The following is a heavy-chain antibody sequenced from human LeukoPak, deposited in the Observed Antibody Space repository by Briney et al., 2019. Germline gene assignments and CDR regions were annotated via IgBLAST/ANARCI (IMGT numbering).Heavy chain of an antibody. Sequence: GGSLRLSCAASGFTFNAYSMGWVRQAPGKGLEWVSIISRASESIFYADSVKGRFTISRDNAKNSLYLQMNGPRAEDTAAYYCMRGATDTTRWFDPWGQGTLVTVSS. V-gene: IGHV3-21*01. CDR3: MRGATDTTRWFDP. CDR2: ISRASESI. D-gene: IGHD1-7*01. J-gene: IGHJ5*02. CDR1: GFTFNAYS.